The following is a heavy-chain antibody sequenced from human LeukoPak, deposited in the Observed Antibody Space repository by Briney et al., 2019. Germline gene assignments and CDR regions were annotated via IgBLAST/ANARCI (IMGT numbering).Heavy chain of an antibody. CDR3: AKDTEQQLGTVDY. CDR1: GFTFDDYA. CDR2: ISWNSGSI. Sequence: GGSLRLSCAASGFTFDDYAMHWVRQAPGKGLEWVSGISWNSGSIGYADSVKGRFTISRDNAKNSLYLQMNSLRAEDTALYYCAKDTEQQLGTVDYWGQGTLVTVSS. V-gene: IGHV3-9*01. D-gene: IGHD6-13*01. J-gene: IGHJ4*02.